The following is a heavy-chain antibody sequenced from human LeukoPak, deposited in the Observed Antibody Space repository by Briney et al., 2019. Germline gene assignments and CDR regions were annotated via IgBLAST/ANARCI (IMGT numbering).Heavy chain of an antibody. CDR1: GDSISSSSYC. D-gene: IGHD5-12*01. V-gene: IGHV4-39*01. Sequence: SEPLSLTCTVSGDSISSSSYCWDWIRQPPGKGLEWIGNIYNSANTHYNPSLKTRITMSVDTSKNQFSLKLNSVTAADTGIYYCARHSRSAYTGYENAFDIWGQGTIVTASS. CDR3: ARHSRSAYTGYENAFDI. J-gene: IGHJ3*02. CDR2: IYNSANT.